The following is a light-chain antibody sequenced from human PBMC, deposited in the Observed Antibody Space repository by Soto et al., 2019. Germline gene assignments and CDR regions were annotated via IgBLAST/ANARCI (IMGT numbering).Light chain of an antibody. V-gene: IGKV3-20*01. CDR3: QHYGGSPIT. J-gene: IGKJ5*01. Sequence: EIVLTQSPGTLSLSPGERATLACRASQSVSTKLAWYQQKPGQAPRLLISGASSRATGIPDRFSVSGSGTDFTLTISRLEPEDFALYYCQHYGGSPITCGQGTRLEIK. CDR2: GAS. CDR1: QSVSTK.